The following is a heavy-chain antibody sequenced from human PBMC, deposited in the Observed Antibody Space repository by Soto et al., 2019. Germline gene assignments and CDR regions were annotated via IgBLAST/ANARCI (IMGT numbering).Heavy chain of an antibody. CDR1: GYTFSGFY. J-gene: IGHJ4*02. CDR3: ASAAVTGTAGLDF. CDR2: INPNSGGT. Sequence: ASVKVSCKASGYTFSGFYIHWVRQAPGQGLEWMGWINPNSGGTKSAEKFQGRVTMTRDTSISTAYMELSRLTSDDTAVYYCASAAVTGTAGLDFWGQGTQVTVSS. V-gene: IGHV1-2*02. D-gene: IGHD6-19*01.